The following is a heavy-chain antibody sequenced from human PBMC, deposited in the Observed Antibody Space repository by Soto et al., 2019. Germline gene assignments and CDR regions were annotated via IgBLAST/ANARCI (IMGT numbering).Heavy chain of an antibody. CDR3: ARASRGIYAGWLEYYFYY. CDR1: GGSISSYY. CDR2: IYYSGST. Sequence: QVQLQESGPGLVKPSETLSLTCTVSGGSISSYYWSWIRQPPGKGLEWIGYIYYSGSTNYNPFLKSRVTISVETSKNQYSLKMSSVTAADTSVYYCARASRGIYAGWLEYYFYYWGQGILVTVSS. V-gene: IGHV4-59*01. J-gene: IGHJ4*02. D-gene: IGHD3-3*01.